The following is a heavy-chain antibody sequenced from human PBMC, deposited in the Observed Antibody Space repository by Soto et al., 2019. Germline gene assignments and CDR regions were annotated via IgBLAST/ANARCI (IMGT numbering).Heavy chain of an antibody. Sequence: PSETLSLTCTVSGGSISSYYWSWIRQPPGKGLEWIGYIYYSGSTNYNPSLKSRVTISVDTSKNQFSLKLTSVTAADTAVYYCARRYDGSGSYEYYFDYWGQGTPVTVSS. J-gene: IGHJ4*02. V-gene: IGHV4-59*08. CDR3: ARRYDGSGSYEYYFDY. CDR1: GGSISSYY. D-gene: IGHD3-10*01. CDR2: IYYSGST.